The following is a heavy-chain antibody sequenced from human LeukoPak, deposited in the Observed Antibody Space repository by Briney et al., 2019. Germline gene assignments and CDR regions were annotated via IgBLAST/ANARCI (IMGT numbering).Heavy chain of an antibody. D-gene: IGHD3-16*02. CDR3: ARYVWGSYPTFEDY. Sequence: SETLSLTCTVSGGSISSYYWNWIRQPPGKGLEWIGYIYYSGSTNYNTSLKSRLTISVDTSKNQLSLKLSSVTAADTAVYYCARYVWGSYPTFEDYWGQGTLVTVSS. V-gene: IGHV4-59*01. J-gene: IGHJ4*02. CDR2: IYYSGST. CDR1: GGSISSYY.